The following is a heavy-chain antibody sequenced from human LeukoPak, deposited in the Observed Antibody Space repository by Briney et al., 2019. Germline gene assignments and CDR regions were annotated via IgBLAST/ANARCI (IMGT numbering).Heavy chain of an antibody. Sequence: GGSLRLSCAASGFTFSSYSMNWVRQAPGNGLEWVSYISSSSSTIYYADSVKGRFTISRDNAKNSLYLQMNSLRAEDTAVYYCARDVVGGATILWFDPWGQGTLVTVSS. CDR1: GFTFSSYS. V-gene: IGHV3-48*01. CDR2: ISSSSSTI. J-gene: IGHJ5*02. CDR3: ARDVVGGATILWFDP. D-gene: IGHD1-26*01.